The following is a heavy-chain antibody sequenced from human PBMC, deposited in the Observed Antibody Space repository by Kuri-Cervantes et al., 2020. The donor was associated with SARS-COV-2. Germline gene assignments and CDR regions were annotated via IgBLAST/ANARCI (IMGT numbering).Heavy chain of an antibody. CDR3: ARDRGYDILTGYYSFDY. V-gene: IGHV1-2*02. J-gene: IGHJ4*02. CDR2: TNPNSGGT. Sequence: ASVKVSCKASGYTFTGYYMHWVRQAPEQGLEWMGWTNPNSGGTNYAQKFQGRVTMTRDTSISTAYMELSRLRSDDTAVYYCARDRGYDILTGYYSFDYWGQGTLVTVSS. D-gene: IGHD3-9*01. CDR1: GYTFTGYY.